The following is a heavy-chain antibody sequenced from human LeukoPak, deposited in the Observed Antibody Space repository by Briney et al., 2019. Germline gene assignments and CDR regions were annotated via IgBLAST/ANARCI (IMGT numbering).Heavy chain of an antibody. Sequence: SQTLSLTCTVSGGSISSGGYYWSWIRPHPGKGLEWIGYIYYSGSTYYNPSLKSRVTISVDTSKNQFSLKLSSVTAADTAVYYCARGFGNDAFDIWGQGTMVTVSS. CDR2: IYYSGST. CDR3: ARGFGNDAFDI. D-gene: IGHD3-10*01. J-gene: IGHJ3*02. V-gene: IGHV4-31*03. CDR1: GGSISSGGYY.